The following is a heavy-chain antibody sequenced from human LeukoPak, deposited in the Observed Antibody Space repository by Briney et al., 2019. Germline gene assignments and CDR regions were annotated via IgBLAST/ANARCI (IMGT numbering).Heavy chain of an antibody. V-gene: IGHV6-1*01. D-gene: IGHD5/OR15-5a*01. Sequence: SQTLSLTCAISGDSVSSNSAAWNWIRHSPSRGLEWLGRTYYRSKWLNDYALSVRSRITIDADTSKNQFSLQLNSVTPDDTAVYYCARDLRLNFDYWGQGALVTVSS. CDR2: TYYRSKWLN. CDR1: GDSVSSNSAA. CDR3: ARDLRLNFDY. J-gene: IGHJ4*02.